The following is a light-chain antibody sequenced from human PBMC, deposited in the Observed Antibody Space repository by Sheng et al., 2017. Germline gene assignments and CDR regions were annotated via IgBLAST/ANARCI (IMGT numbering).Light chain of an antibody. CDR3: SSYSATGALVL. CDR2: DVN. V-gene: IGLV2-14*03. Sequence: QSALAQPVSVSGAPGQSITISCTGTRSDIGAFDYVSWYQQHPGTAPKLIIYDVNHWPSGLSSRFSGSKSGDTASLTISGLQADDEALYYCSSYSATGALVLFGGGTKVTVL. J-gene: IGLJ2*01. CDR1: RSDIGAFDY.